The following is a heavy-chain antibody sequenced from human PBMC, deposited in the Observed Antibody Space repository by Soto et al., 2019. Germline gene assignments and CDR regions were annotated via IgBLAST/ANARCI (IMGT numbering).Heavy chain of an antibody. CDR2: IYTSASI. D-gene: IGHD6-19*01. V-gene: IGHV4-4*07. CDR1: GADINTYS. Sequence: SETLSLTCSVSGADINTYSWTWIRQPAGKGLEWIGRIYTSASINYNPSLKGRVTLSVDTSTNQVSLRPASVTAADTAIYYCARDREAGYNFYYGMDVWGQGTTVTASS. CDR3: ARDREAGYNFYYGMDV. J-gene: IGHJ6*02.